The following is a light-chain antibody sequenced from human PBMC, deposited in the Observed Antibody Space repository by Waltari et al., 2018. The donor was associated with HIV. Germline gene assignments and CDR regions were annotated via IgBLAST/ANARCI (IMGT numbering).Light chain of an antibody. CDR3: QQYNNWPPWT. J-gene: IGKJ1*01. V-gene: IGKV3-15*01. Sequence: LVMTQSQATLSVSPGERAPLSCRASQSVRSNLAWYQQKPGQPPRLLIYGASTRATGIPARFSGSGSGTEFTLTISSLQSEDFAVYYCQQYNNWPPWTFGQGTKVEIK. CDR2: GAS. CDR1: QSVRSN.